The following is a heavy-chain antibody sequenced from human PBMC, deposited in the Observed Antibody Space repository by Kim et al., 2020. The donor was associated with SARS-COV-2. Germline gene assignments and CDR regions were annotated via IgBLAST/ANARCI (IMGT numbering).Heavy chain of an antibody. J-gene: IGHJ4*02. Sequence: GGSLRLSCAASGFTFSSYSMNWVRQAPGKGLEWVSSISSSSSYIYYADSVKGRFTISRDNAKNSLYLQMNSLRAEDTAVYYCARVRAVAGTRYFDYWGQGTLVTVSS. CDR1: GFTFSSYS. CDR2: ISSSSSYI. D-gene: IGHD6-19*01. CDR3: ARVRAVAGTRYFDY. V-gene: IGHV3-21*01.